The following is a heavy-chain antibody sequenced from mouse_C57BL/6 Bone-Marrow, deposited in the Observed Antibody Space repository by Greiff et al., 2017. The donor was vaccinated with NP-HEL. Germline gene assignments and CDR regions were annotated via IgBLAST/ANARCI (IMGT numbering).Heavy chain of an antibody. D-gene: IGHD1-1*01. V-gene: IGHV1-64*01. CDR2: IHPNSGST. CDR3: ARLGFITTVVEAY. J-gene: IGHJ3*01. Sequence: QVQLQQAGAELVKPGASVKLSCKASGYTFTSYWMHWVKQRPGQGLEWIGMIHPNSGSTNYNEKFKSKATLTVDKSSSTAYMQLSSLTSEDSAVYYCARLGFITTVVEAYWGQGTLVTVSA. CDR1: GYTFTSYW.